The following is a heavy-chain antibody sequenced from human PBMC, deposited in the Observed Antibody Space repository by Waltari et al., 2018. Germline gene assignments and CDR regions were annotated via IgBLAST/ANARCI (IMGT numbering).Heavy chain of an antibody. V-gene: IGHV3-53*01. Sequence: EVQLVESGGGLIQPGGSLRLSCAASGFTVSSNYMSWVRQAPGKGLGGGSVIYSGGSTYYADSVKGRFTIARDNSKNTLYLQMNSLRAEDTAVYYCARGLTGYSMGFDYWGQGTLVTVSS. D-gene: IGHD3-9*01. CDR2: IYSGGST. J-gene: IGHJ4*02. CDR3: ARGLTGYSMGFDY. CDR1: GFTVSSNY.